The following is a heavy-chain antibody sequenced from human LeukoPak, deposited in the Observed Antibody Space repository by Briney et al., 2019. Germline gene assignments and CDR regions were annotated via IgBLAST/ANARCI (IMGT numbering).Heavy chain of an antibody. J-gene: IGHJ4*02. CDR3: AKRASGSGTSLYYFDF. CDR1: GFTFSSYA. V-gene: IGHV3-23*01. Sequence: PGGSLRLSCAASGFTFSSYAMSWVRQAPGKGLEWVSVISNGGGNTFYAGSVKGPFTISRDNSKNTLYLQMNSLRAEDTAVYYCAKRASGSGTSLYYFDFWGQGTLVTVSS. D-gene: IGHD3-10*01. CDR2: ISNGGGNT.